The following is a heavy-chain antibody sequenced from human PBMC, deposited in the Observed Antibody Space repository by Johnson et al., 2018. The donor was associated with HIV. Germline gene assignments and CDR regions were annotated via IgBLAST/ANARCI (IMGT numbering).Heavy chain of an antibody. V-gene: IGHV3-23*04. CDR3: AKCPRGPRAFDI. Sequence: VQLVESGGGLVQPGGSLRLSCAASGFTFSTYDMHWVRQAAGKGLEWVSAISGSGGSTYYADSVKGRFTISRDNSKNTLYLQMNSLRAEDTAVYYCAKCPRGPRAFDIWGQGTMVTVSS. CDR1: GFTFSTYD. CDR2: ISGSGGST. J-gene: IGHJ3*02.